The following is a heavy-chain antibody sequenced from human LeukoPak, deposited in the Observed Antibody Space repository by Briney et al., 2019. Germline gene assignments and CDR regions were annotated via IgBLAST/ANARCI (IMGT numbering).Heavy chain of an antibody. CDR2: ISNSGST. J-gene: IGHJ4*02. CDR1: GGSIGGNSY. D-gene: IGHD1-26*01. V-gene: IGHV4-61*01. CDR3: ARGGASSIPLDY. Sequence: SEALSLTCTVSGGSIGGNSYWSWIRQPPGKGPEWIGHISNSGSTYYSPSLSSRVTISLDTSKNQFSLKLRSVTAADTAVYYCARGGASSIPLDYWGRGTLVTVSS.